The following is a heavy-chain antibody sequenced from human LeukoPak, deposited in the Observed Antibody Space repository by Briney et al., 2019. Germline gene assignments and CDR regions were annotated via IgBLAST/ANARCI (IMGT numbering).Heavy chain of an antibody. CDR2: ISAYNGNT. CDR3: ARDRRGSYVDVIDY. V-gene: IGHV1-18*01. Sequence: ASAKVSCRASGYTFTSYGISWVRQAPGQGLEWMGWISAYNGNTNYAQKLQGRVTMTTDTSTSTAYMELRSLRSDDTAVYYCARDRRGSYVDVIDYWGQGTLVTVSS. CDR1: GYTFTSYG. D-gene: IGHD1-26*01. J-gene: IGHJ4*02.